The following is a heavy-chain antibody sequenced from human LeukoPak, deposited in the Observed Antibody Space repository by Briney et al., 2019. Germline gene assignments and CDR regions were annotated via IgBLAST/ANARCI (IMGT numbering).Heavy chain of an antibody. J-gene: IGHJ5*02. V-gene: IGHV3-21*01. D-gene: IGHD1-1*01. CDR2: ITSTSSYI. Sequence: GGSLRLSCAASGFTFNNYSMNWVRQAPGEGLEWVSSITSTSSYIYYADSVKGRFTISRDNAKNSLYLQMNSLRAEDTAMYYCARSFRGDNWNDNWFDPWGQGTLVTVSS. CDR3: ARSFRGDNWNDNWFDP. CDR1: GFTFNNYS.